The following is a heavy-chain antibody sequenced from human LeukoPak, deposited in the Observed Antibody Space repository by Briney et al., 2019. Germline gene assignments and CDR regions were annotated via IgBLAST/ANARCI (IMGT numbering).Heavy chain of an antibody. Sequence: SETLSLTCGASGGSFSDYYWSWIRQPPGKGLEGIGEIIHSGATSSNPSLKSRVAISMDPSKNQFSLKLSSVTAADTAVYYCARGRFSVYYFDYWGQGSLVTVSS. J-gene: IGHJ4*02. D-gene: IGHD3-3*02. CDR1: GGSFSDYY. CDR3: ARGRFSVYYFDY. CDR2: IIHSGAT. V-gene: IGHV4-34*01.